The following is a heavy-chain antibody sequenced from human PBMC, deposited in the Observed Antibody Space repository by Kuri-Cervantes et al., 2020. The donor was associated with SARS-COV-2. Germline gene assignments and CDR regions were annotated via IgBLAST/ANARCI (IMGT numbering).Heavy chain of an antibody. J-gene: IGHJ4*02. CDR1: GFTFSSYA. V-gene: IGHV3-23*01. D-gene: IGHD1-26*01. CDR3: AKDLSGSYYFDY. CDR2: ISGSGGST. Sequence: GESLKISCAASGFTFSSYAMHWVRQAPEKGLEWVSAISGSGGSTYYADSVKGRFTISRDNSKNTLYLQMNSLRAEDTAVYYCAKDLSGSYYFDYWGQGTLVTVSS.